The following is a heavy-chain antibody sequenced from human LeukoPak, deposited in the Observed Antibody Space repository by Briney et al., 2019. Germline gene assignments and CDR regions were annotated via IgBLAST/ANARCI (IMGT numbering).Heavy chain of an antibody. V-gene: IGHV3-21*01. D-gene: IGHD6-13*01. Sequence: GGSLRLSCAASGFTFSSYSMNWVRQAPGKGLEWVSSISRSSSYIYYADSVKGRFTISRDNAKNSLYLQMNSLRAEDTAVYYCARFLSGNAFDIWGQGTMVTVSS. CDR1: GFTFSSYS. CDR3: ARFLSGNAFDI. CDR2: ISRSSSYI. J-gene: IGHJ3*02.